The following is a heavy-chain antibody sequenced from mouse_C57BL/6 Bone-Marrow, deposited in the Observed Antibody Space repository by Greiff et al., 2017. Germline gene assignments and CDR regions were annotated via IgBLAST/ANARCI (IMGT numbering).Heavy chain of an antibody. CDR2: ISSGGSYT. D-gene: IGHD4-1*01. Sequence: EVQLQESGGDLVKPGGSLKLSCAASGFTFSSYGMSWVRQTPDKRLEWVATISSGGSYTYYPDSVKGRFTISRDNAKNTLYLQMSSLKSEDTAMYYCASLGNYYAMDYWGQGTSVTVSS. CDR1: GFTFSSYG. V-gene: IGHV5-6*01. CDR3: ASLGNYYAMDY. J-gene: IGHJ4*01.